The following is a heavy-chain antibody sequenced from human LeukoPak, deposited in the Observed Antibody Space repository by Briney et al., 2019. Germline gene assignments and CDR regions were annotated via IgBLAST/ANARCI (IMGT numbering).Heavy chain of an antibody. Sequence: GGSLRLSCAASGFTFDNFAMHWVRQAPGRGLEWVSGVSWNSNNIAYADSVKGRFTISRDNAKNSLYLQMNSLRPEDTALYYCAKDVSLVTLDAFDMWGQGTMVAVSS. J-gene: IGHJ3*02. D-gene: IGHD2-21*02. CDR3: AKDVSLVTLDAFDM. CDR2: VSWNSNNI. V-gene: IGHV3-9*01. CDR1: GFTFDNFA.